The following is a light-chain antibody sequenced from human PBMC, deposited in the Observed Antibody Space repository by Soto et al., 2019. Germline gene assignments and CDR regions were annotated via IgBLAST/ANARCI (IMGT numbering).Light chain of an antibody. Sequence: DIQMTQSPSTLSASVGDRVTITCRASQSISSWLAWYQQKPGKAPKLLIYKASSLDSGVPSRFSGSGSGTEFTLTISSLQPDDFATYYCQQYGVTFGGGTKVEIK. V-gene: IGKV1-5*03. J-gene: IGKJ4*01. CDR3: QQYGVT. CDR1: QSISSW. CDR2: KAS.